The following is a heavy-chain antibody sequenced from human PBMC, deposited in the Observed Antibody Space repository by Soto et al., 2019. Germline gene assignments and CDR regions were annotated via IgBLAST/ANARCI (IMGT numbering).Heavy chain of an antibody. CDR2: ISRSSSTI. J-gene: IGHJ6*02. CDR3: ARDKGDDFWSGYYNDYYGMDV. V-gene: IGHV3-48*02. Sequence: EVQLVESGGGLVQPGGSLRLSCAASGFTFSSYSMNWVRQAPGKGLEWVSYISRSSSTIYYADSVKGRFTISRDNAKNSLYLQMNSLRDEDTAVYYCARDKGDDFWSGYYNDYYGMDVWGQGTTVTVSS. D-gene: IGHD3-3*01. CDR1: GFTFSSYS.